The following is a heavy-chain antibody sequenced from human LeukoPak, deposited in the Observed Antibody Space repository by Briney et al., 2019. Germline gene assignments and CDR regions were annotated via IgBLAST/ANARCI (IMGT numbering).Heavy chain of an antibody. CDR3: ASLYGSGSYVAYYYGMDV. V-gene: IGHV3-48*02. Sequence: GGSLRLSCAASGFTFSSYSMNWVRQAPGKGLEWVSYISSSSSTIYYADSVKGRFTISRDNAKNSLYLQMDSLRDEDTAVYYCASLYGSGSYVAYYYGMDVWGQGTTVTVSS. CDR1: GFTFSSYS. J-gene: IGHJ6*02. CDR2: ISSSSSTI. D-gene: IGHD3-10*01.